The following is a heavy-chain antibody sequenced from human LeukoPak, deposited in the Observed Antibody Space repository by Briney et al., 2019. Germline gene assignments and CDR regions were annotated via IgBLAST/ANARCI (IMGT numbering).Heavy chain of an antibody. CDR1: GGSISSSSYY. D-gene: IGHD3-10*01. Sequence: SETLSLTCTVSGGSISSSSYYWGWIRQPPGKGLEWIGSIYYSGSTYYNPSLKSRVTISVDTSKNQFSLKLSSVTAADTAVYYCARDTVLLWFGDPSWFDPWGQGTLVTVSS. V-gene: IGHV4-39*07. CDR3: ARDTVLLWFGDPSWFDP. J-gene: IGHJ5*02. CDR2: IYYSGST.